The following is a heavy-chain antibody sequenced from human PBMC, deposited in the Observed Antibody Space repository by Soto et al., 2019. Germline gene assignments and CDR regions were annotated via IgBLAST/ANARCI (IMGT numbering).Heavy chain of an antibody. D-gene: IGHD3-10*01. V-gene: IGHV3-30*18. CDR3: AKPSYVWFGEFYGIDV. CDR1: GFTFTTYA. J-gene: IGHJ6*02. Sequence: QVQLVESGGGVVQPGTSLRLSCVASGFTFTTYAMHWVRQAPGKGLEWVADISYDGSYRHYADSLKGRFTVSRDNSKNXLYLQMNSLRAEDTAVYYCAKPSYVWFGEFYGIDVWGQGTTVTVSS. CDR2: ISYDGSYR.